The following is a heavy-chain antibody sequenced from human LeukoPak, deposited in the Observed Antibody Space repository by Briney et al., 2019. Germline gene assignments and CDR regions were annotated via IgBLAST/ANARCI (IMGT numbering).Heavy chain of an antibody. J-gene: IGHJ4*02. CDR2: INSDGSST. CDR1: GFTFSSYW. D-gene: IGHD6-13*01. V-gene: IGHV3-74*01. CDR3: ARDISSWEKGVVDY. Sequence: GGSLRLSCAASGFTFSSYWMHWVRQAPGKGLVWVSRINSDGSSTSYADSVKGRFTISRDNAKNTLYLQMNSLRAEDTAVYYCARDISSWEKGVVDYWGQGTLVTVAS.